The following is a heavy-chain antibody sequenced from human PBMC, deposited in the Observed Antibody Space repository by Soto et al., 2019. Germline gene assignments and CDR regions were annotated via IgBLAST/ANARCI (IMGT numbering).Heavy chain of an antibody. CDR1: GGSISSGDYY. CDR3: ARDKYSYYDFWSGYYGHYYYYYGMDV. CDR2: IYYSGST. D-gene: IGHD3-3*01. Sequence: SETLSLTCTVSGGSISSGDYYWSWIRQPPGKGLEWIGYIYYSGSTYYNPSLKSRVTISVDTSKNQFSLKLSSVTAADTAVYYCARDKYSYYDFWSGYYGHYYYYYGMDVWGQGTTVT. V-gene: IGHV4-30-4*01. J-gene: IGHJ6*02.